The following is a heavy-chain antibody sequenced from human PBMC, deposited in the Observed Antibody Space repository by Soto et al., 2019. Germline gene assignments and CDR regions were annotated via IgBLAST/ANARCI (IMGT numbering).Heavy chain of an antibody. D-gene: IGHD5-12*01. Sequence: GESLKISCAASGFTFSSYGMHWVRQAPGKGLEWVAVIWYDGSNKYYADSVKGRFTISRDNSKNTLYLQMNSLRAEETAVYYCARDRYSGYDFYYYYGMDVWGQGTTVTVSS. J-gene: IGHJ6*02. CDR2: IWYDGSNK. CDR1: GFTFSSYG. CDR3: ARDRYSGYDFYYYYGMDV. V-gene: IGHV3-33*01.